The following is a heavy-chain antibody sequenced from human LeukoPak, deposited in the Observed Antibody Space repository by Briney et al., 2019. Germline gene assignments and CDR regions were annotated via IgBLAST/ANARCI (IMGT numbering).Heavy chain of an antibody. CDR2: INHNGNVN. CDR3: ARGGGLDV. J-gene: IGHJ6*02. D-gene: IGHD3-16*01. CDR1: GFTFSSYW. V-gene: IGHV3-7*03. Sequence: GGSLRLSCAASGFTFSSYWMNWARQAPGKGLEWVASINHNGNVNYYVDSAKGRFTISRDNARNSLYLQMSNLRAEDTAVYFCARGGGLDVWGQGATVTVSS.